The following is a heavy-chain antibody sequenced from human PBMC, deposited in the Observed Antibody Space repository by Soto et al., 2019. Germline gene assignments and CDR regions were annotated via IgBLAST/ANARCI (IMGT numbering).Heavy chain of an antibody. J-gene: IGHJ4*02. CDR2: ISASGGPT. D-gene: IGHD1-26*01. CDR1: GFTFSSYG. CDR3: AKTGPGGSSDRPHLDC. V-gene: IGHV3-23*01. Sequence: GGSLRLSCATSGFTFSSYGMSWVRQAPGKGLEWVSGISASGGPTYYADSVKGRFTISRDNSQKTLFLQMNSLRAEDTALYYCAKTGPGGSSDRPHLDCWGQGTLVTVSS.